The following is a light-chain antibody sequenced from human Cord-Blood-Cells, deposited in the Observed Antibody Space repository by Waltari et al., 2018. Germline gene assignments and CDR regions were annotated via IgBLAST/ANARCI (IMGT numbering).Light chain of an antibody. CDR3: CSYAGSSTWV. CDR1: SGYVGSYTI. V-gene: IGLV2-23*01. CDR2: EGS. J-gene: IGLJ3*02. Sequence: QSALTQPASVSGSPGQSITTPCTGTSGYVGSYTIVSWYQQRPGKAPKLMIYEGSKRPSGVSNRFSGSKSGNTASLTISGLQAEDEADYYCCSYAGSSTWVFGGGTKLTVL.